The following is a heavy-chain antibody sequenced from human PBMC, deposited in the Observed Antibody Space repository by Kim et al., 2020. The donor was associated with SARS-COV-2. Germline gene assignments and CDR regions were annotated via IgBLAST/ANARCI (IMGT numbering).Heavy chain of an antibody. Sequence: ADSVKGRFTISRDNSKNTRDLQMNSRRAEDTAVYYCAKVDYGDYLAFDIWGQGTMVTVSS. D-gene: IGHD4-17*01. CDR3: AKVDYGDYLAFDI. J-gene: IGHJ3*02. V-gene: IGHV3-23*01.